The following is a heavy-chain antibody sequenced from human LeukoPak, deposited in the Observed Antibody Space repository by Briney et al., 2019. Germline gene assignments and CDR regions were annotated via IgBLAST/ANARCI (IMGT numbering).Heavy chain of an antibody. D-gene: IGHD3-22*01. CDR3: ARKGYYDSSGYYRPGIDY. CDR2: ISSGDNII. CDR1: GFTFSSYE. V-gene: IGHV3-48*03. J-gene: IGHJ4*02. Sequence: GGSLRLSCAASGFTFSSYEMNWVRQAPGKGLEWVSYISSGDNIIYYADSVKGRFTISRDNAKHSLYLQMNSLRAEDTAVYYCARKGYYDSSGYYRPGIDYWGQGTLVTVSS.